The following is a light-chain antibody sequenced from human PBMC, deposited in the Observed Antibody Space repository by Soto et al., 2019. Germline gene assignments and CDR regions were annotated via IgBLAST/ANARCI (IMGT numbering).Light chain of an antibody. V-gene: IGLV2-8*01. CDR1: SSDVGGYNY. CDR3: SSCAGNNNLV. CDR2: EVS. J-gene: IGLJ2*01. Sequence: QSALTQPPSASGSPGQSVTISCTGTSSDVGGYNYVPWYQQHPGKAPKLMISEVSKRPSGVPDRFAGSKSGNTASLTVSGLQAEDEADYYCSSCAGNNNLVFGGGTKLTVL.